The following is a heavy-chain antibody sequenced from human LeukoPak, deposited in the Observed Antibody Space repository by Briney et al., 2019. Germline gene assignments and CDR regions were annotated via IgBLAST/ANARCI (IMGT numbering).Heavy chain of an antibody. Sequence: SVKVSCKASGGTFSSYAISWVRQAPGQGLEWMGGIIPIFGTANYAQKFQGRVTITADKSTTTVYLELSNVRSDDTAVYYCTRDQNVRGVAAGMEGWFDPWGQGTLVTVSS. J-gene: IGHJ5*02. CDR3: TRDQNVRGVAAGMEGWFDP. CDR2: IIPIFGTA. V-gene: IGHV1-69*06. D-gene: IGHD1-1*01. CDR1: GGTFSSYA.